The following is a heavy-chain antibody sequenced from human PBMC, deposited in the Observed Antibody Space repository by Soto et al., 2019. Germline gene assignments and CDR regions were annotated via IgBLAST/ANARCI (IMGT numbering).Heavy chain of an antibody. Sequence: GGSLRLSCAASGFTFSSYGMHWVRQAPGKGLEWVAVIWYDGSNKYYADSVKGRFTISRDNSKNTLYLQMNSLRAEDTAVYYCARDPGFGGLSEAGWTTPGPQYYFDYWGQGTLVTVSS. CDR3: ARDPGFGGLSEAGWTTPGPQYYFDY. D-gene: IGHD3-10*01. CDR1: GFTFSSYG. J-gene: IGHJ4*02. CDR2: IWYDGSNK. V-gene: IGHV3-33*01.